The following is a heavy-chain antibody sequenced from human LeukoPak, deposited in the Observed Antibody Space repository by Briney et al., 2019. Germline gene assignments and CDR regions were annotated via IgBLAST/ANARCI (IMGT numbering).Heavy chain of an antibody. Sequence: GGSLRLSCAASGFTFSTYDMHWVRQAPGKGLEWVAVISYDGSNKYYADSVKGRFTISRDNSKNTVSLQMNSLRVEDTAVYYCATWFGELSWGLFDYWGQGTLVTVSS. V-gene: IGHV3-30*03. CDR2: ISYDGSNK. D-gene: IGHD3-10*01. CDR3: ATWFGELSWGLFDY. CDR1: GFTFSTYD. J-gene: IGHJ4*02.